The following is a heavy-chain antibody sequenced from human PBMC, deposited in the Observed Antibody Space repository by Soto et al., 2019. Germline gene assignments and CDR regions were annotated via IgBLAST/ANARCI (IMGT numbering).Heavy chain of an antibody. Sequence: QVQLVQSGAEVTKPGSSVKVSCKASGGSFIMSPITWVRQAPGQGLEWMGGIIRIFGTADCAQRFQGRVKITADESTSTAYMELSSLRSDDAAVYSKFSQRLGRPPLDSWGQGTLLAVSS. CDR3: FSQRLGRPPLDS. V-gene: IGHV1-69*01. CDR2: IIRIFGTA. CDR1: GGSFIMSP. D-gene: IGHD6-25*01. J-gene: IGHJ4*02.